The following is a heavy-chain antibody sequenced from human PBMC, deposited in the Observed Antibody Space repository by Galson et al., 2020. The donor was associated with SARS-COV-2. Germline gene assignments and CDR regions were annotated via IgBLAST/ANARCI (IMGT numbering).Heavy chain of an antibody. V-gene: IGHV3-30*04. CDR2: ISYDGSNK. Sequence: SCAASGFTFSSYAMHWVRQAPGKGLEWVAVISYDGSNKYYADSVKGRFTISRDNSKNTLYLQMNSLRAEDTAVYYCARDMAGRVVGYYYYGMDVWGQGTTVTVSS. CDR3: ARDMAGRVVGYYYYGMDV. J-gene: IGHJ6*02. CDR1: GFTFSSYA. D-gene: IGHD6-19*01.